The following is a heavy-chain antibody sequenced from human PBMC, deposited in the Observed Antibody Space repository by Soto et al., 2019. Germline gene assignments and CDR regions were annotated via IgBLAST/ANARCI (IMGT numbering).Heavy chain of an antibody. V-gene: IGHV4-59*01. CDR3: ARVAVGFWYFDI. Sequence: SETLSLTCTVSGGSISRYYWSWIRQPPGKGLEWIGYIYSSGSTNYNPSFTSRVTMSADTSKNQFSLKLSSVTAADTAVYYCARVAVGFWYFDIWGRGTLVTVSS. J-gene: IGHJ2*01. CDR1: GGSISRYY. CDR2: IYSSGST. D-gene: IGHD6-19*01.